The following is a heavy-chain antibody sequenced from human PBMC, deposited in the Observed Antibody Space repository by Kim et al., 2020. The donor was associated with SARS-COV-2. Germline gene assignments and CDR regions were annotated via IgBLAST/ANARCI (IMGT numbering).Heavy chain of an antibody. Sequence: GGSLRLSCAASGFTFSNYAMHWVRQAPGKGLEWVAITSYDESNKYYADSVKGRFTISRDDSKNTLYLQMNSLRTEDTAMYYCAKTPERTRELLTARPFDYWGQGTLVTVSS. J-gene: IGHJ4*02. D-gene: IGHD1-26*01. CDR1: GFTFSNYA. V-gene: IGHV3-30*18. CDR3: AKTPERTRELLTARPFDY. CDR2: TSYDESNK.